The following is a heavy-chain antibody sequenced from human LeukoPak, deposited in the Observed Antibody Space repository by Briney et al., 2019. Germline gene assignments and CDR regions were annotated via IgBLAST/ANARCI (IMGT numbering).Heavy chain of an antibody. D-gene: IGHD6-13*01. CDR1: GFTFDDSA. V-gene: IGHV3-74*01. CDR2: VNNDGSTT. Sequence: PGGSLRLSCAASGFTFDDSAMHWVRQAPGKGLVWVSRVNNDGSTTNYADSVKGRFTISRDNTKNTLYLQMNSLRAEDTAVYFCLAAAGTIGWGQGTLVTVSS. CDR3: LAAAGTIG. J-gene: IGHJ4*02.